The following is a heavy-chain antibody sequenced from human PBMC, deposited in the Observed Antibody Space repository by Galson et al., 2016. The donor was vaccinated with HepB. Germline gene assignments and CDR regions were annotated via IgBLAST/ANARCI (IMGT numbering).Heavy chain of an antibody. D-gene: IGHD3-22*01. CDR2: ISGSGSRT. CDR1: GLTFSSHA. J-gene: IGHJ3*02. Sequence: SLRLSCAASGLTFSSHAMSWARQAPGKGLEWVSAISGSGSRTDYTDSVKGRFTISRDNSENTLYLQMNSLRAEDTAVYYCAKVRYDSSGYRAFDIWGQGTMVTVSS. V-gene: IGHV3-23*01. CDR3: AKVRYDSSGYRAFDI.